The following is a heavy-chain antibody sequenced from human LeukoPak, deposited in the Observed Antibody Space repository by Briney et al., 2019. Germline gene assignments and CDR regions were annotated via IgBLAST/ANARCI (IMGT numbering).Heavy chain of an antibody. Sequence: SHTPSLTCTVSGGSISSGDYYWSWIRQPPGKGLAWIGYIYYSGSTYYNPSLKSRVTISVDPSKNQFSLKLSSETDADTAVYYCARVLYYYDSSIYFDYWGQGTLVTVSS. CDR3: ARVLYYYDSSIYFDY. V-gene: IGHV4-30-4*01. CDR2: IYYSGST. CDR1: GGSISSGDYY. J-gene: IGHJ4*02. D-gene: IGHD3-22*01.